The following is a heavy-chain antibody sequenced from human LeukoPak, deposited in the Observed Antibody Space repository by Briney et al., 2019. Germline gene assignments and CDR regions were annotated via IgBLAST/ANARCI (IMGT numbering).Heavy chain of an antibody. V-gene: IGHV3-21*01. D-gene: IGHD5-12*01. Sequence: PGGSLRLSCAASGFTFSDYNMNWVRQAPGKGLEWVSSISSRGHYIYYADSLKGRFTISRVNAKNSLYLQMNSLRADDTAVYYCARWFSGYDPKPLDYWGQGTLVTVSS. CDR3: ARWFSGYDPKPLDY. CDR2: ISSRGHYI. CDR1: GFTFSDYN. J-gene: IGHJ4*02.